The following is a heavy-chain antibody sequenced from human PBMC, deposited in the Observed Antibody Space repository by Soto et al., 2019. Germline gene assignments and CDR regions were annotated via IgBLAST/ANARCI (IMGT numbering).Heavy chain of an antibody. V-gene: IGHV3-23*01. D-gene: IGHD2-2*01. J-gene: IGHJ5*02. CDR3: ARDPRMCTSTSCYRTQWFGP. CDR2: ITGGSGST. CDR1: GFTISSYA. Sequence: EVQLLESGGGLENPGGSLRLSCAASGFTISSYAMSWVRQAPGKGLEWVSGITGGSGSTNYADSVKGRFTISRDNSKNTLYLQMNSLRGEDTAVYYCARDPRMCTSTSCYRTQWFGPWGQGTLVTVSS.